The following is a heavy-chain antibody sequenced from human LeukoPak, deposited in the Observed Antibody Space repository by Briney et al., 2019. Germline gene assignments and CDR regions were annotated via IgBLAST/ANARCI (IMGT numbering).Heavy chain of an antibody. Sequence: GGSLRLSCAASGFTFSNYAMIWVRQAPGKGLEWVSGISGSGGSTYYADSVKGRFTISRDNSKNTLYLRMNSLRAEDTAVYFCAKGARYCSGGSCFDEYYFDYWGQGTLVTVSS. CDR1: GFTFSNYA. D-gene: IGHD2-15*01. V-gene: IGHV3-23*01. CDR3: AKGARYCSGGSCFDEYYFDY. CDR2: ISGSGGST. J-gene: IGHJ4*02.